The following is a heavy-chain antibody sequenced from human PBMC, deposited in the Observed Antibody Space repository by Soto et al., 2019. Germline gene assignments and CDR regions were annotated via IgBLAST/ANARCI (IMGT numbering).Heavy chain of an antibody. V-gene: IGHV3-21*01. Sequence: EVQLVESGGGLVKPGGSLRLSCAASGFTFSSYSMNWVRQAPGKGLEWVSSISSSSSYIYYADSVKGRFTISRDNAKNSLYLQMNILRAEDTAVYYCARDWSGYYPFDYWGQGTLVTVSS. CDR3: ARDWSGYYPFDY. CDR2: ISSSSSYI. D-gene: IGHD3-3*01. CDR1: GFTFSSYS. J-gene: IGHJ4*02.